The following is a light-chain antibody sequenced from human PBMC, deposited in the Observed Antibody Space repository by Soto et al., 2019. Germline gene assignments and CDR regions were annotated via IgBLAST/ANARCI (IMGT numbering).Light chain of an antibody. V-gene: IGKV1-27*01. Sequence: DIQITQSPSSLSTSVGDRVTITCRASQGISNYLAWYQQKPGKVPKLLIYAASTLQSGVPSRFSGSGSGTDFTPTISSLQPEDVATYYCQKCGIAPFTFGGGTKVDIK. CDR3: QKCGIAPFT. J-gene: IGKJ4*01. CDR2: AAS. CDR1: QGISNY.